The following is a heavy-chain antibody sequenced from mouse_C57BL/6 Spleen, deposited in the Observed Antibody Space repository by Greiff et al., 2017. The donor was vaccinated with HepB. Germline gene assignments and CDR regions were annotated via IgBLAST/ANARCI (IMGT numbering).Heavy chain of an antibody. CDR2: INPYNGDT. CDR3: ARGGWLLPAGFDV. Sequence: EVKVEESGPELVKPGDSVKISCKASGYSFTGYFMNWVMQSHGKSLEWIGRINPYNGDTFYNQKFKGKATLTVDKSSSTAHMALRSLTSEDSAVYYCARGGWLLPAGFDVWGTGTTVTVSS. CDR1: GYSFTGYF. J-gene: IGHJ1*03. V-gene: IGHV1-20*01. D-gene: IGHD2-3*01.